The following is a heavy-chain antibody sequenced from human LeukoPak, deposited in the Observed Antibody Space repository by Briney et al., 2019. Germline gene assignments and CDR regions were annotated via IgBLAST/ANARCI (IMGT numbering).Heavy chain of an antibody. V-gene: IGHV3-33*01. CDR3: ARPTYSGSYYWFDY. CDR2: IWYDGSNK. J-gene: IGHJ4*02. D-gene: IGHD1-26*01. Sequence: PGRSLRLSCAASGFTFSSYGMHWVRQAPGKGLEWVAVIWYDGSNKYYADSVKGRFTISRDNSKNTLYLQMNSLRAEDTAAYYCARPTYSGSYYWFDYWGQGTLVTVSS. CDR1: GFTFSSYG.